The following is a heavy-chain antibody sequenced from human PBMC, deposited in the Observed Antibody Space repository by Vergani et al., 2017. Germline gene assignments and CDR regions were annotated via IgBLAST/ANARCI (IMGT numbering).Heavy chain of an antibody. Sequence: QVQLQESGPGLVKPSQTLSLTCTVSGGSISSGGYYWSWIRQHPGKGLEWIGYIYYSGSTYYNPSLKSRVTISVATSKNQFSLKLSSVTAADTAVYYCARDGSRFYDSSGYYFSGEDNWFDPWGQGTLVTVSS. D-gene: IGHD3-22*01. CDR3: ARDGSRFYDSSGYYFSGEDNWFDP. CDR2: IYYSGST. J-gene: IGHJ5*02. V-gene: IGHV4-31*03. CDR1: GGSISSGGYY.